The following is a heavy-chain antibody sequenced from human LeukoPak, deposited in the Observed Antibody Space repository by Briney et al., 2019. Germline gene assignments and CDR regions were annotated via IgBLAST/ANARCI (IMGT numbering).Heavy chain of an antibody. V-gene: IGHV1-24*01. CDR3: ATGGFANYDILTGYPPPQNWFDP. J-gene: IGHJ5*02. D-gene: IGHD3-9*01. Sequence: ASVKVSCKVSGYTLTELSMHWVRQAPGKGLEWMGGFDPEDGETIYAQKFQGRVTMTEDTSTDTAYVELSSLRSEDTAVYYCATGGFANYDILTGYPPPQNWFDPWGQGTLVTVSS. CDR2: FDPEDGET. CDR1: GYTLTELS.